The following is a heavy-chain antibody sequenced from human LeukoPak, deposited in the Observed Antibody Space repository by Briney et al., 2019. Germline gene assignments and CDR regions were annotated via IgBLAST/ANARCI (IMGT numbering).Heavy chain of an antibody. J-gene: IGHJ4*02. Sequence: GGSLRLSCAASGFTFSSYWMSWVRQAPGKGLEWVANIKQDGSGKYYVDSVKGRFTISRDNAKNSLYLQMNSLRAEDTAVYYCARDSYDSSGYYYDYWGQGTLVTVSS. CDR2: IKQDGSGK. CDR1: GFTFSSYW. D-gene: IGHD3-22*01. CDR3: ARDSYDSSGYYYDY. V-gene: IGHV3-7*03.